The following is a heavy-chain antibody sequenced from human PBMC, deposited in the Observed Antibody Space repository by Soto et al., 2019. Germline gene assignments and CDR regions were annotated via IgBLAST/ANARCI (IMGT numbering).Heavy chain of an antibody. J-gene: IGHJ5*02. CDR3: ARGGPYCISTSCYLNWFDP. Sequence: SETLSLTCTVSGGSISSYYWSWIQQPPGKGLEWIGYIYYSGSTNYNPSLKSRVTISVDTSKNQFSLKLSSVTAADTAVYYCARGGPYCISTSCYLNWFDPWGQGTLVTVSS. CDR2: IYYSGST. CDR1: GGSISSYY. D-gene: IGHD2-2*01. V-gene: IGHV4-59*01.